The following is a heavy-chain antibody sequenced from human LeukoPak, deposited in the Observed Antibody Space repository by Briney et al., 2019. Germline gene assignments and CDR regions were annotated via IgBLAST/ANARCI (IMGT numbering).Heavy chain of an antibody. D-gene: IGHD5-18*01. V-gene: IGHV1-69*06. CDR1: GGTFSGYA. J-gene: IGHJ6*03. Sequence: SVKVSCKASGGTFSGYAISWVRQAPGQGLEWMGGIIPIFGTANYAQKFQGRVTITADKSTSTAYMELSSLRSEDTAVYYCARVERGYSHGRDYYYYMDVWGKGTTVTVSS. CDR3: ARVERGYSHGRDYYYYMDV. CDR2: IIPIFGTA.